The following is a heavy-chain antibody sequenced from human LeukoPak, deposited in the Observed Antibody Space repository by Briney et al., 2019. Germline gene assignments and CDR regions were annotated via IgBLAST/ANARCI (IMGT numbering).Heavy chain of an antibody. D-gene: IGHD3-16*01. V-gene: IGHV1-18*01. CDR3: AAVGGALDSYNYFDP. Sequence: ASVKVSCKASGGTFTSYGISWVRQAPGQGLEWMGWISPYNGNTNYPQKLQGRVTMTTDTSTSTAYMELRSLRSDDTAVYYCAAVGGALDSYNYFDPWGQGTLVTVSS. CDR2: ISPYNGNT. CDR1: GGTFTSYG. J-gene: IGHJ5*02.